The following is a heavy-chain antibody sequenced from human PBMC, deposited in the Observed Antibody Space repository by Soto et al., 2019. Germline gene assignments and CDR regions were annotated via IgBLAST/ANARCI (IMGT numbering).Heavy chain of an antibody. V-gene: IGHV3-11*01. J-gene: IGHJ6*02. CDR3: AAESPVVRFSEGAYYYYYAMDV. D-gene: IGHD3-3*01. CDR2: ISISGRTR. Sequence: GGSLRLSCAASGFTFSDYYMNWIRQAPGKGLEWVSYISISGRTRYYADSVKGRFTISRDMSTSTAYMELSSLRSEDTAVYYCAAESPVVRFSEGAYYYYYAMDVWGQGTTVTVSS. CDR1: GFTFSDYY.